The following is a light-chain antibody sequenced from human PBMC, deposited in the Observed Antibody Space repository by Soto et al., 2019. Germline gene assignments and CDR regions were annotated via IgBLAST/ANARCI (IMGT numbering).Light chain of an antibody. J-gene: IGLJ2*01. CDR3: SSYISSSTPVL. CDR1: SSDVGSYDR. V-gene: IGLV2-18*02. Sequence: QSALTQPPSVSGSPGQSVTISCTGASSDVGSYDRVSWYQQPPGTAPKLMIYEVSNRPSGVPDRFSGSKSGNTASLTISGLHAEDEADYYCSSYISSSTPVLFGGGTKLTVL. CDR2: EVS.